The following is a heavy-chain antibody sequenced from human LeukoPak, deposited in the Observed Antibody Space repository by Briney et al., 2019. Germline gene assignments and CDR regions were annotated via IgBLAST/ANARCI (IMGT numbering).Heavy chain of an antibody. CDR1: GGSISSSSYY. J-gene: IGHJ4*02. V-gene: IGHV4-39*01. CDR2: IYYSGST. D-gene: IGHD5-18*01. Sequence: SETLSLTCTVSGGSISSSSYYWGWIRQPPGKGLEWIGSIYYSGSTYYNPSLKSRVTISVDTSKNHFSLKLRSVTAADTAVYYCARHDRLGAKYTYGPMYYWGQGTLVTVSS. CDR3: ARHDRLGAKYTYGPMYY.